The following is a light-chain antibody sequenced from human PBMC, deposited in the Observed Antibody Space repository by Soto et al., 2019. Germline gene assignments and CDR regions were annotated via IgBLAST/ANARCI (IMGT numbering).Light chain of an antibody. Sequence: DIQLTQSPSFLSASVGDRVTVTCRASQGINSYLAWYQQKPGKAPKLLIYTASTLQSGVPSRFSGSGSGTEFTLTITSLQPEDFAAYYCQQLNSYPLTFGGGTKVDIK. V-gene: IGKV1-9*01. CDR2: TAS. CDR3: QQLNSYPLT. CDR1: QGINSY. J-gene: IGKJ4*01.